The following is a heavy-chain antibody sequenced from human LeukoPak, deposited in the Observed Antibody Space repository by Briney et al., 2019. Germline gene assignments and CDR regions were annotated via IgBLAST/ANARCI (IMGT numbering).Heavy chain of an antibody. CDR1: GYTFTGYY. J-gene: IGHJ4*02. Sequence: ASVKVSCKASGYTFTGYYMHWVRQAPGQGLEWMGWITPNSGGTNYAQKFQGRGTMTRDTFISTAYMELSMLRSDYTAVYYCAREPPYCSSTSCYRGGFDYWGQGTLVTVSS. CDR2: ITPNSGGT. D-gene: IGHD2-2*02. CDR3: AREPPYCSSTSCYRGGFDY. V-gene: IGHV1-2*02.